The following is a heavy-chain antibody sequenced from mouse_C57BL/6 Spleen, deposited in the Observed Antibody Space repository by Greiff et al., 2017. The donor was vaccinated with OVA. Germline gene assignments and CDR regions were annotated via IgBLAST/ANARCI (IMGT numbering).Heavy chain of an antibody. Sequence: VKLVESGAELVKPGASVKISCKASGYAFRSYWMNWVKQRPGKGLEWIGQIYPGDGDTNYNGKFKGKATLTADKSSSTAYMQLSSLTSEDSAVYFCARSRAMDYWGQGTSVTVSS. V-gene: IGHV1-80*01. CDR3: ARSRAMDY. CDR1: GYAFRSYW. J-gene: IGHJ4*01. CDR2: IYPGDGDT.